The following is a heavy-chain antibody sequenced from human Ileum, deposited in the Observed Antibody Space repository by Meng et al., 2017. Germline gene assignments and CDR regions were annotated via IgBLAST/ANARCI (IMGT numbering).Heavy chain of an antibody. Sequence: GESLKISCAASGFTFSSFAMSWVRQAPGKGLEWVSGISGSGGDTYHADSVKGRFTISRDKSKNTLYLQMNNLRAEDTAVYYCAKGARGTYYLKAFDIWGRGTLVTVSS. J-gene: IGHJ3*02. CDR2: ISGSGGDT. CDR3: AKGARGTYYLKAFDI. CDR1: GFTFSSFA. D-gene: IGHD1-26*01. V-gene: IGHV3-23*01.